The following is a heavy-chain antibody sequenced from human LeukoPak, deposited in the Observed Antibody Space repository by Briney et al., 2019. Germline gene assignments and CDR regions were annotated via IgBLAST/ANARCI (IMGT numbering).Heavy chain of an antibody. D-gene: IGHD1-1*01. CDR3: ARLLGRHNPRKYNWFDP. V-gene: IGHV4-4*09. CDR2: IYTSGST. J-gene: IGHJ5*02. CDR1: GGSISSYY. Sequence: SETLSLTCTVSGGSISSYYWSWIRQPPGKGLEWIGYIYTSGSTNYNPSLKSRVTISVDTSKNQFSLKLSPVTAADTAVYYCARLLGRHNPRKYNWFDPWGQGTLVTVSS.